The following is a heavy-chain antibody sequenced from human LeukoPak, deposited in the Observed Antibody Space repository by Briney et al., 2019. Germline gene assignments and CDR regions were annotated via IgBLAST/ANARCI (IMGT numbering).Heavy chain of an antibody. CDR2: ISSSGSTI. J-gene: IGHJ4*02. V-gene: IGHV3-48*03. CDR3: ARGGWGLLGDFFDY. D-gene: IGHD1-26*01. CDR1: GFTFSSYE. Sequence: GGSLRLSCAASGFTFSSYEMNWVRQAPGKGLEGVSYISSSGSTIYYADSVKGRFTISRDNAKNSLYLQMNSPRAEDTAVYYCARGGWGLLGDFFDYWGQGTLVTVSS.